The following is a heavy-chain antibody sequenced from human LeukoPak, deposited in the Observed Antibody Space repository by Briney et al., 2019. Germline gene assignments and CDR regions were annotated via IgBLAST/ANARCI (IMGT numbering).Heavy chain of an antibody. J-gene: IGHJ4*02. V-gene: IGHV1-69-2*01. Sequence: GATVKISCKVSGSTFTDHFMHWIKQSPGKRLKWVGRLDSEDGETLYAEQFQGRVTITADTSTDAADTELSSLIPDDPAMYHCVTCTRRDSCIALKFDHWGEGTLVSVSS. CDR3: VTCTRRDSCIALKFDH. D-gene: IGHD6-13*01. CDR1: GSTFTDHF. CDR2: LDSEDGET.